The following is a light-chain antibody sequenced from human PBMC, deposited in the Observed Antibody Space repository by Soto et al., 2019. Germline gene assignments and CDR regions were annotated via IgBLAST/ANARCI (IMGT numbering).Light chain of an antibody. V-gene: IGKV4-1*01. Sequence: DIVMTQSPDSLAVSLGDRATINCKSSQSVLYSSNNKSYLAWYQQKPGQPPKLLIYWTSTRESGVPDRFSGSGSGTDFTLTISSLQAEDVAVYYCQQYYNTPYTFGQGTKVDIK. CDR2: WTS. CDR1: QSVLYSSNNKSY. J-gene: IGKJ2*01. CDR3: QQYYNTPYT.